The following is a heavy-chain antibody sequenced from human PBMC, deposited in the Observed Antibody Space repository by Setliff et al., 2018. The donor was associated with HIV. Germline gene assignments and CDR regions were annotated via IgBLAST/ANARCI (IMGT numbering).Heavy chain of an antibody. Sequence: SETLSLTCAVYGGSFSGYYWSWIRQPPGKGLEWIGEINHSGSTNYNPSLKSRVTIQVDTSKNQFSLKLSSVTAADTAVYYCAALIRNGWYYMEYWGQGTLVTVSS. V-gene: IGHV4-34*01. J-gene: IGHJ4*02. D-gene: IGHD6-19*01. CDR1: GGSFSGYY. CDR2: INHSGST. CDR3: AALIRNGWYYMEY.